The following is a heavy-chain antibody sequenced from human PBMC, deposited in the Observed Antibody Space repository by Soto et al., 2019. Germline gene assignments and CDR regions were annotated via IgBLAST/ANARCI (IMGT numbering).Heavy chain of an antibody. CDR1: GGSISCYY. D-gene: IGHD6-19*01. CDR2: IYSSGIT. CDR3: ARDSSGWPDY. V-gene: IGHV4-59*01. Sequence: SETLSLTCTVSGGSISCYYWNWIRQPPGKGLEWIGYIYSSGITDYNPSLKSRVTMLVDTSKNQFSLRLSSVTASDTAVYYCARDSSGWPDYWGQGTLVTVSS. J-gene: IGHJ4*02.